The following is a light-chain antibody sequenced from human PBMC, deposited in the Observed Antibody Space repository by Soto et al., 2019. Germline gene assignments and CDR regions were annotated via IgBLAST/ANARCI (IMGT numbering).Light chain of an antibody. CDR3: HQYNSYPWT. CDR1: QGINNY. CDR2: ATS. J-gene: IGKJ1*01. V-gene: IGKV1-16*01. Sequence: DIQMTQSPPSLSASVGDRVTITCRASQGINNYLAWFQQQPGKATKPLIFATSSLHSGVPSRFSGSGSGTEFTLTITNLQPEDFVDYFCHQYNSYPWTLGQGTKV.